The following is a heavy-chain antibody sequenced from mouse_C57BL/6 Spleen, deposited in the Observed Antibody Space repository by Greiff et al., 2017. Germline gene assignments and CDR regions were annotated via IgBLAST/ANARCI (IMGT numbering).Heavy chain of an antibody. Sequence: VQLQQSGPGLVQPSQSLSITCTVSGFSLTGYGVHWVRQSPGKGLEWLGVIWSGGSTDYNAAFISKLGISKDNSKSQVFFKMNSLQADDTAIYYCARCDGYYHGYFDVWGTGTTVTVSS. D-gene: IGHD2-3*01. J-gene: IGHJ1*03. CDR1: GFSLTGYG. V-gene: IGHV2-2*01. CDR2: IWSGGST. CDR3: ARCDGYYHGYFDV.